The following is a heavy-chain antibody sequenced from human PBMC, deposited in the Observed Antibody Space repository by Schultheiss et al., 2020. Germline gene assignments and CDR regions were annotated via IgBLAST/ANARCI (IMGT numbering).Heavy chain of an antibody. CDR2: IYYSGST. CDR3: ARDLKGGFYYYMDV. CDR1: GGSISSGGYY. V-gene: IGHV4-31*03. D-gene: IGHD1-26*01. J-gene: IGHJ6*03. Sequence: SETLSLTCTVSGGSISSGGYYWSWIRQHPGKGLEWIGYIYYSGSTYYNPSLKSRVTISVDTSKNQFSLKLSSVTAADTAVYYCARDLKGGFYYYMDVWGRGTTVTVSS.